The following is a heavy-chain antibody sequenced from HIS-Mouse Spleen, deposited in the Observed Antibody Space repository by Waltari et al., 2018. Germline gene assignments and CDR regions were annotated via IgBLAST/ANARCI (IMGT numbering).Heavy chain of an antibody. CDR2: IIPIFGTA. D-gene: IGHD4-17*01. Sequence: QVQLVQSGAEVKKPGSSVKVSCKASGGTFSSYAISWVRQAPGQGLWWMGGIIPIFGTANYAQKFQGRVTITADESTSTAYMELSSLRSEDTAVYYCARGGLAMTTVVTSYYYGMDVWGQGTTVTVSS. V-gene: IGHV1-69*01. CDR3: ARGGLAMTTVVTSYYYGMDV. CDR1: GGTFSSYA. J-gene: IGHJ6*02.